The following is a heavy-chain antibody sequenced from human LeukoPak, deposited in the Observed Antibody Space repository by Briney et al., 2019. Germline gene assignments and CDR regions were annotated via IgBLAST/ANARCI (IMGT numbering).Heavy chain of an antibody. CDR2: ISYDGSNK. CDR3: AKDRILLRETPYFDY. CDR1: GFTFSSYG. D-gene: IGHD3-22*01. Sequence: GGSLRLSCAASGFTFSSYGMHWVRQAPGKGLEWVAVISYDGSNKYYADSVKGRFTISRDNSKNTLYLQMNSLRAEDTAVYYCAKDRILLRETPYFDYWGQGTLVTVSS. V-gene: IGHV3-30*18. J-gene: IGHJ4*02.